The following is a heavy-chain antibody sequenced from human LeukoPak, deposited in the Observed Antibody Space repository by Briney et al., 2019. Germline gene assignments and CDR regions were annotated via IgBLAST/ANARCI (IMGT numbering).Heavy chain of an antibody. Sequence: GGSLRLSCAASGFTFSSYAMSWVRQAPGKGLEWASGISGSGSSTYYADSVRGRFTISRDNSKNTLYLQMNSLRPEDTALYYCVKEGRYCSSSSCYDYWGQGTRVTVSS. CDR2: ISGSGSST. V-gene: IGHV3-23*01. CDR3: VKEGRYCSSSSCYDY. D-gene: IGHD2-2*01. J-gene: IGHJ4*02. CDR1: GFTFSSYA.